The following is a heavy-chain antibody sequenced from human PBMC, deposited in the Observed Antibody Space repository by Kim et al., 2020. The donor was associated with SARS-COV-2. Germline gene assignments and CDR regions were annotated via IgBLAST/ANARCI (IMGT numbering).Heavy chain of an antibody. Sequence: AQKLPGRVTMTTDPSTSTAYMELRSLRSDDTAVYYCARDGSVVVPAAIDYWGQGTLVTVSS. D-gene: IGHD2-2*01. V-gene: IGHV1-18*01. CDR3: ARDGSVVVPAAIDY. J-gene: IGHJ4*02.